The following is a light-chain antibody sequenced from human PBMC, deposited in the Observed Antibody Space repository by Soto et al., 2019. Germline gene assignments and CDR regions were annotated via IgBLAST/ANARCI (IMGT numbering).Light chain of an antibody. J-gene: IGKJ3*01. Sequence: IQMTQSPSSLSASVGDRVTFICRASQDIRSELSWFQQKPGRPPKLLIYGASILQSGVPSRFSGSGSGTDFTLTIDSLQSEDFATYYCLQDNHYPRTFGPGTKVEVK. CDR3: LQDNHYPRT. V-gene: IGKV1-6*01. CDR2: GAS. CDR1: QDIRSE.